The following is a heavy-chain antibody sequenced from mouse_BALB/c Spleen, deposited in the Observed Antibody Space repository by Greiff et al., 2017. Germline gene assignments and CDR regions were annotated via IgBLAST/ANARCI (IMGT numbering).Heavy chain of an antibody. CDR2: ISSGGSYT. CDR1: GFTFSSYG. CDR3: ARQTNYYGSSYEGPFAY. D-gene: IGHD1-1*01. J-gene: IGHJ3*01. Sequence: DVHLVESGGDLVKPGGSLKLSCAASGFTFSSYGMSWVRQTPDKRLEWVATISSGGSYTYYPDSVKGRFTISRDNAKNTLYLQMSSLKSEDTAMYYCARQTNYYGSSYEGPFAYWGQGTLVTVSA. V-gene: IGHV5-6*01.